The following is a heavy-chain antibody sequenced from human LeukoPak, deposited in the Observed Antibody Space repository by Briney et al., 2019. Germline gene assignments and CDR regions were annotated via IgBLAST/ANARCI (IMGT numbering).Heavy chain of an antibody. CDR3: ARRDYYDSSGYDY. CDR2: INPNSGGT. Sequence: GASVKVSCKASGYTFTCYYMHWVRQAPGQGLEWMGWINPNSGGTNYAQKLQGRVTMTTDTSTSTAYMELRSLRSDDTAVYYCARRDYYDSSGYDYWGQGTLVTVSS. V-gene: IGHV1-2*02. D-gene: IGHD3-22*01. J-gene: IGHJ4*02. CDR1: GYTFTCYY.